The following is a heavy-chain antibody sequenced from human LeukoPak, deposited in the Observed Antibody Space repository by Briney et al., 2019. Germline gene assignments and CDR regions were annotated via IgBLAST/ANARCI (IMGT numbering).Heavy chain of an antibody. V-gene: IGHV4-39*07. CDR3: ARDSSRPTYYFDY. Sequence: SETLSLTCTVSGGSISSSSYYWGWIRQPPGKGLEWIGSIYYSGSTYYNPSLKSRVTISVDTSKNQFSLKLSSVTAADTAVYYCARDSSRPTYYFDYWGQGTLVTVSS. CDR2: IYYSGST. J-gene: IGHJ4*02. CDR1: GGSISSSSYY. D-gene: IGHD6-13*01.